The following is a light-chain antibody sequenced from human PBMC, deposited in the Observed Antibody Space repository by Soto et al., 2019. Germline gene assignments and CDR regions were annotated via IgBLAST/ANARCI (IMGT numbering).Light chain of an antibody. CDR1: SSDIGRYNR. Sequence: QSALTQPPSVSGSPGQSVTISCTGTSSDIGRYNRVSWYQQPPGAAPKLIIYEVSNRPSGVPDRFSGSQSGNTASLTISGLQAEDEADYFCSSYTRSSTLVFGGGTKLTVL. CDR3: SSYTRSSTLV. J-gene: IGLJ2*01. V-gene: IGLV2-18*02. CDR2: EVS.